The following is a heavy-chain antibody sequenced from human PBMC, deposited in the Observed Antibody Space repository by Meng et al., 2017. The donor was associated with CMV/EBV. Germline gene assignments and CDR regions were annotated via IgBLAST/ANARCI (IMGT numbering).Heavy chain of an antibody. D-gene: IGHD1-26*01. CDR3: ARGGGVGALGY. CDR1: GFTFRRYA. V-gene: IGHV3-30-3*01. CDR2: ISYDGSNK. Sequence: VQSVEFGGGVVRPGRSRELSCAAAGFTFRRYAMPWVRQAPGKGLEWVAVISYDGSNKYYADSVKGRFTISRDNSKNTLYLQMNSLRAEDTAVYYCARGGGVGALGYWGQGTLVTVSS. J-gene: IGHJ4*02.